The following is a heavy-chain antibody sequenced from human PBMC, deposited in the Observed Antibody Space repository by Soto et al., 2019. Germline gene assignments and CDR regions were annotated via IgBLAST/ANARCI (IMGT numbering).Heavy chain of an antibody. CDR1: GYSFTSYW. Sequence: EVQLVQSGAEVKKPGESLKISCKGSGYSFTSYWIGWVRQMPGKGLELMGIIYPGDSDTRYSPSFQGQVTISADKSISTAYLQWSSLKASDTAMYYCARTAAAGKYYYGMDAWGQGTTVTVSS. CDR2: IYPGDSDT. CDR3: ARTAAAGKYYYGMDA. V-gene: IGHV5-51*01. J-gene: IGHJ6*02. D-gene: IGHD6-13*01.